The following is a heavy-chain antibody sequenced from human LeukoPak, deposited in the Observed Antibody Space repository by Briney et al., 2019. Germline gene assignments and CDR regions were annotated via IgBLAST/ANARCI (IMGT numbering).Heavy chain of an antibody. J-gene: IGHJ4*02. Sequence: GGSLRLSCAASGFTFSSYAMSWVRQAPGKGLEWVSAISGSGGSTYYADSVKGRLTISRDNSKNTLYLQMNSLRAEDTAVYYCAKGYDFWSGQYYFDYWGQGTLVTVSS. CDR3: AKGYDFWSGQYYFDY. CDR1: GFTFSSYA. CDR2: ISGSGGST. V-gene: IGHV3-23*01. D-gene: IGHD3-3*01.